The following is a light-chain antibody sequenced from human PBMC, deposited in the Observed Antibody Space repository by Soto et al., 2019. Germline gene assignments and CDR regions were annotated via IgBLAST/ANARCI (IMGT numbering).Light chain of an antibody. V-gene: IGKV2-24*01. CDR3: VESTTSPII. CDR2: KIS. CDR1: QSLVNRDGNTY. J-gene: IGKJ5*01. Sequence: DIGLTQTPLSSPVNLGQPASISCRASQSLVNRDGNTYLNWLHQRPGQPPRLLIYKISNRFSGVPDRFSGSGAETDFTLKISRVEAEDVGVYYCVESTTSPIIFGQGTRLEIK.